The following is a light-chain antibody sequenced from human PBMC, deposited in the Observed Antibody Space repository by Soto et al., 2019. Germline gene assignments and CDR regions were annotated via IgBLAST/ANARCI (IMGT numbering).Light chain of an antibody. J-gene: IGLJ2*01. CDR3: AAWDDSLNGHVV. CDR2: RNN. Sequence: QSVLTQPPSASGTPGQRVTISCSGSSSYIGSNTVNWYQQLPGTAPKVLIYRNNQRPSGVPDRFSGSKSGTSASLAISGLQSEDEADYYCAAWDDSLNGHVVFGGGTKLTVL. CDR1: SSYIGSNT. V-gene: IGLV1-44*01.